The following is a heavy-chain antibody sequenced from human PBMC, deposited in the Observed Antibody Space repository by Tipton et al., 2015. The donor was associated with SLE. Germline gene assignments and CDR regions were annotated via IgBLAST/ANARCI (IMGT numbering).Heavy chain of an antibody. J-gene: IGHJ4*02. Sequence: TLSLTCIVSGGITHNYWSWIRQSPGRGLEWIGYIYYSGSTDYNPSLKSRVTISLDKSKNQFSLKLNSVTAADTAVYYCARGERSSMPDYWGQGTLVTVSS. V-gene: IGHV4-59*08. CDR2: IYYSGST. CDR1: GGITHNY. CDR3: ARGERSSMPDY. D-gene: IGHD2-2*01.